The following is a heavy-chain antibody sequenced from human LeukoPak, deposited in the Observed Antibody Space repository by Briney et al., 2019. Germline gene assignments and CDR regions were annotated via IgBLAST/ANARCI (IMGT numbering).Heavy chain of an antibody. CDR1: GSTFTCYY. V-gene: IGHV1-2*02. Sequence: GASVKLSCKASGSTFTCYYIHWMRHPPGQGLEWMGWTNPNSGGTNNEQKFQVRVTMTRDTSISTAYMELNRLRSDDTAVYYCARGRYYDSSGYTFDCWGEGTLVTVSS. CDR2: TNPNSGGT. D-gene: IGHD3-22*01. CDR3: ARGRYYDSSGYTFDC. J-gene: IGHJ4*02.